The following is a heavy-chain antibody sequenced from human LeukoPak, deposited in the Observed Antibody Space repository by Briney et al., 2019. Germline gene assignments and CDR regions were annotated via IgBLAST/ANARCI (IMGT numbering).Heavy chain of an antibody. J-gene: IGHJ3*02. Sequence: ASVNVACKASGYTFTGYYMHWVRQAPGQGLEWMGWINPNSGGTKYAQKFQGWVTMSRDTSISTVYMELTRLRSDDTAVYYCAREGIAATDDAFDIWGQGTMITVSS. D-gene: IGHD6-13*01. CDR3: AREGIAATDDAFDI. CDR1: GYTFTGYY. V-gene: IGHV1-2*04. CDR2: INPNSGGT.